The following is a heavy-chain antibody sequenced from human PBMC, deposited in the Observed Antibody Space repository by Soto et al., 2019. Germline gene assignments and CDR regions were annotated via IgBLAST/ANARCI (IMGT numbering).Heavy chain of an antibody. V-gene: IGHV3-33*01. CDR2: IWYDGSNK. J-gene: IGHJ6*02. D-gene: IGHD3-10*01. CDR3: ARGTYEAGSYSPPWYYYYGMDV. CDR1: GFTFSSYG. Sequence: GGSLSLSCAASGFTFSSYGMHWVRQAPGKGLEWVAVIWYDGSNKYYADSVKGRFTISRDNSKNTLYLQMNSLRAEDTAVYYCARGTYEAGSYSPPWYYYYGMDVWGQGTTVTAP.